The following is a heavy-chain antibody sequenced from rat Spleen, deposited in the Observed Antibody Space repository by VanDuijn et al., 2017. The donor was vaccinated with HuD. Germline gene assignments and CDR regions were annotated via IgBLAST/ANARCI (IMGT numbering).Heavy chain of an antibody. CDR3: ANAEFGVGWFAY. CDR1: GFTFSDYT. CDR2: IVDDGSNT. V-gene: IGHV5-17*01. Sequence: EVQLVESGGGLVQPGRPLKLSCSASGFTFSDYTMAWVRQAPKKGLEWVAAIVDDGSNTFYRDSVKGRFTISRDSATSTLYLQMDSLRSEDTATYYCANAEFGVGWFAYWGQGTLVTVSS. J-gene: IGHJ3*01. D-gene: IGHD4-3*01.